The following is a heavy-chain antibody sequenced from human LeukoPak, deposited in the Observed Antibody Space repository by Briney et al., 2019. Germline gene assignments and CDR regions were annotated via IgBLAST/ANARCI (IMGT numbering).Heavy chain of an antibody. CDR1: GFTFSSYE. CDR2: ISSSGSTI. CDR3: ARDGWIQLWTHYYYYGMDV. J-gene: IGHJ6*04. D-gene: IGHD5-18*01. Sequence: GGSLRLSCAASGFTFSSYETNWVRQAPGKGLEWVSYISSSGSTIYYADSVKGRFTISRDNAKNSLYLQMNSLRAEDTAVYYCARDGWIQLWTHYYYYGMDVWGKGTTVTVSS. V-gene: IGHV3-48*03.